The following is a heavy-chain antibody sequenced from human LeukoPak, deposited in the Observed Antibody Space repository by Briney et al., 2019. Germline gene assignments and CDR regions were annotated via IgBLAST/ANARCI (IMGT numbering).Heavy chain of an antibody. Sequence: GASVKASCKASGYTFTSYYMHWVRQAPGQGLEWMGIINPSGGSTSYAQKFQGRVTMTRDTSTSTVYMELSSLRSEDTAVYYCASSQPSNSGWVWSQRLLGYWGQGTLVTVSS. CDR3: ASSQPSNSGWVWSQRLLGY. CDR2: INPSGGST. V-gene: IGHV1-46*03. D-gene: IGHD5-12*01. J-gene: IGHJ4*02. CDR1: GYTFTSYY.